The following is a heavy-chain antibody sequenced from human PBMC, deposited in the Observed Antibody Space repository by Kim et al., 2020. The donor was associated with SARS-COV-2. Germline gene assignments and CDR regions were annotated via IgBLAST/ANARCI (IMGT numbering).Heavy chain of an antibody. CDR3: AKSAGSGSHYRPSHIDS. V-gene: IGHV3-43*01. J-gene: IGHJ4*02. CDR1: GFAFDDYP. Sequence: GGSLRLSCAASGFAFDDYPMHWVRQAPGKGLEWISLISWDAGYNYYAESLRGRFTISRDNSESSLYLQLNSLRSEDTAVYYCAKSAGSGSHYRPSHIDSWGQGTLVTVSS. CDR2: ISWDAGYN. D-gene: IGHD3-10*01.